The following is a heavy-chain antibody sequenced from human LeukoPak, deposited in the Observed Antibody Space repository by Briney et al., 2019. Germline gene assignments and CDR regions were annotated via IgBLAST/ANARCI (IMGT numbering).Heavy chain of an antibody. CDR2: IGPDGGNI. Sequence: GGSLRLSCAVSGFTFTSNAMKRVRQAPGRGLEWVSVIGPDGGNIHYADSVKGRFTISRDNSKNTLYLQMDSLRAEDTAIYYCANYVQRGMDVWGQGTTVTVSS. D-gene: IGHD3-16*01. CDR3: ANYVQRGMDV. CDR1: GFTFTSNA. V-gene: IGHV3-23*01. J-gene: IGHJ6*02.